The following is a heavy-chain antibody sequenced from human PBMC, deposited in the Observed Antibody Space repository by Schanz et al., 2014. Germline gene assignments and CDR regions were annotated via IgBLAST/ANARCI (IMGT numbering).Heavy chain of an antibody. CDR3: ARVKGGFDY. CDR1: GFTFSGYS. CDR2: ITYNGGTI. J-gene: IGHJ4*02. Sequence: EVHLVESGGGLVQPGGSLRLSCAASGFTFSGYSMNWVRQAPGKGLEWISYITYNGGTIYYADSVKGRFTISRDNAKNSLYLEMNSLRAEDTAVYYCARVKGGFDYWGQGTLVTVSS. D-gene: IGHD3-16*01. V-gene: IGHV3-48*01.